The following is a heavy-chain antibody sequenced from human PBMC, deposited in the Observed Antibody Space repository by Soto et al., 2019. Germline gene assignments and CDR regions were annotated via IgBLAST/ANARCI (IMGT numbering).Heavy chain of an antibody. CDR3: AKGPDYDFWSGYPRPPFDY. Sequence: GSLRLSCAASGLTFSSYAMSWVRQAPGKGLEWVSAISGSGGSTYYADSVKGRFTISRDNSKNTLYLQMNSLRAEDTAVYYCAKGPDYDFWSGYPRPPFDYWGQGTLVTVSS. D-gene: IGHD3-3*01. V-gene: IGHV3-23*01. J-gene: IGHJ4*02. CDR1: GLTFSSYA. CDR2: ISGSGGST.